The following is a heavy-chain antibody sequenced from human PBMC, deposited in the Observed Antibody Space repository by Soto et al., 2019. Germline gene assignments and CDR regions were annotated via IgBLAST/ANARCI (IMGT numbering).Heavy chain of an antibody. CDR3: ARDRAPIGHSYGSDWFDP. CDR2: INPRGGST. D-gene: IGHD5-18*01. V-gene: IGHV1-46*03. Sequence: QVQLVQSGAEVKKPGASVKLSCEASGYTFTSHYIHWVRQAPGQGLEWMGLINPRGGSTSSAKKYQSRVTVTRDTSTSTVYMEMSSLRPEDTAVYHCARDRAPIGHSYGSDWFDPWGQGTLVAVSS. CDR1: GYTFTSHY. J-gene: IGHJ5*02.